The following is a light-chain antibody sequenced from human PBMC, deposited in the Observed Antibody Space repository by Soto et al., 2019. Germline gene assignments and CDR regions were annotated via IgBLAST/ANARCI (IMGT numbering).Light chain of an antibody. CDR2: GAS. CDR3: QQYGSSPTT. Sequence: EIVMTQSPVTLSVSPGERVTLSCRASQSVSSNLAWYQQKPGQAPSLLINGASSRATGIPDRFSGSGSGTDFTLTISSLEPEDFAAYYCQQYGSSPTTFGGGTKVDIK. J-gene: IGKJ4*01. V-gene: IGKV3-20*01. CDR1: QSVSSN.